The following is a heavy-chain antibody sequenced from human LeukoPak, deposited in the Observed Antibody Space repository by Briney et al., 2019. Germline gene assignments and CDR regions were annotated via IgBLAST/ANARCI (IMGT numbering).Heavy chain of an antibody. V-gene: IGHV3-21*01. J-gene: IGHJ6*03. Sequence: GGSLRLSCAASGFTFSSYSMNWVRQAPGKGLEWVSSISSSSSYIYYADSVKGRFTISRDNAKNPLYLQMNSLRAEDTAVYYCARGDIVVVPAAIDYYYYYMDVWGKGTTVTVSS. CDR2: ISSSSSYI. CDR3: ARGDIVVVPAAIDYYYYYMDV. D-gene: IGHD2-2*02. CDR1: GFTFSSYS.